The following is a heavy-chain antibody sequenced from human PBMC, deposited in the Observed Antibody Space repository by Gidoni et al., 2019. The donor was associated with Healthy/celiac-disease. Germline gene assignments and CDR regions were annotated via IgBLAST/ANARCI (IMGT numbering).Heavy chain of an antibody. V-gene: IGHV1-2*02. CDR2: IKPNSGGT. D-gene: IGHD3-3*01. Sequence: HVQLVQSGAEVKKPGASVKVSCKASGYTFNGYDMHWVRQAPGQGLEWMGWIKPNSGGTNYEQKCQGRVTMTRDTYISTDYMELSRLRAEDTAVYYCARADRGDNDDFWSGFSASEYWGQGTLVLVS. CDR3: ARADRGDNDDFWSGFSASEY. CDR1: GYTFNGYD. J-gene: IGHJ4*02.